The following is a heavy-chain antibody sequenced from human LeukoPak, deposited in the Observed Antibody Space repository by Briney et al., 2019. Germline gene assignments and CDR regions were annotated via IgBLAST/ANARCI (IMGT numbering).Heavy chain of an antibody. CDR3: ARINCSGGTCYDYFDD. V-gene: IGHV3-7*03. CDR1: GFTFDYYW. J-gene: IGHJ4*02. D-gene: IGHD2-15*01. CDR2: IKESGSEK. Sequence: GGSLRLSCAASGFTFDYYWMTWVRQAPGKGLEWLANIKESGSEKYYVDSVKGRFTISRDNAKNSLYLQMNSLRVEDTAHYFCARINCSGGTCYDYFDDWGQGTLVTVTS.